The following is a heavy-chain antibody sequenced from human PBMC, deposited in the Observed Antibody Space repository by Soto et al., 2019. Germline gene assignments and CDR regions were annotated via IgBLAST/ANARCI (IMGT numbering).Heavy chain of an antibody. V-gene: IGHV3-23*01. D-gene: IGHD2-21*02. J-gene: IGHJ6*02. CDR3: AKDQNEGDSHYYYYYGMDV. CDR2: ISGSGGST. Sequence: PGGSLILSCAAAGFNFRGYAMSWVRQAPGKGLEWVSAISGSGGSTYYADSVKGRFTISRDNSKNTLYLQMNSLRAEDTAVYYYAKDQNEGDSHYYYYYGMDVWGQGTTVTVSS. CDR1: GFNFRGYA.